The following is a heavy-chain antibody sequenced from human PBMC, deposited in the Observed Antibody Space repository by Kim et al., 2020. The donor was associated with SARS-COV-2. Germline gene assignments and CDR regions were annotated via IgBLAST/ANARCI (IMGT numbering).Heavy chain of an antibody. Sequence: STYYADSVRDRFTTARENAKDSLSLQMNSRGAEDTGVYYCARFDGNGLDVWGQGTTVIVSS. D-gene: IGHD3-9*01. CDR3: ARFDGNGLDV. V-gene: IGHV3-21*01. CDR2: ST. J-gene: IGHJ6*02.